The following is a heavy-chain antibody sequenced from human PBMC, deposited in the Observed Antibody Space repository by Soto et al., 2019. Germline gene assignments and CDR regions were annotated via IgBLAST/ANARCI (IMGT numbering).Heavy chain of an antibody. CDR1: GGSVSSGGYY. V-gene: IGHV4-31*03. J-gene: IGHJ3*01. Sequence: QVQLQESGPGLVKTSQTLSLTCTVSGGSVSSGGYYWNWIRQHPGKGLEWLGYIFDSETAYYNPSLKSRLTISMDTSKNQFSLKVTFVTPADTAVYYCARENFGVVIHDAFDLWGQGTMVTVSS. D-gene: IGHD3-3*01. CDR2: IFDSETA. CDR3: ARENFGVVIHDAFDL.